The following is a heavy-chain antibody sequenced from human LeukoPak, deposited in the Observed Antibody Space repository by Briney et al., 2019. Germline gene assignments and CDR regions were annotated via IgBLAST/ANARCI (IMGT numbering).Heavy chain of an antibody. CDR2: ISYDGSNK. Sequence: QAGGSLRLSCAASGFTFSSYGTHWVRQAPGKGLEWVAVISYDGSNKYYADSVKGRFTISRDNSKNTLYLQMNSLRAEDTAVYYCAKDRGSYLQDYGMDVWGQGTTVTVSS. J-gene: IGHJ6*02. CDR3: AKDRGSYLQDYGMDV. CDR1: GFTFSSYG. V-gene: IGHV3-30*18. D-gene: IGHD1-26*01.